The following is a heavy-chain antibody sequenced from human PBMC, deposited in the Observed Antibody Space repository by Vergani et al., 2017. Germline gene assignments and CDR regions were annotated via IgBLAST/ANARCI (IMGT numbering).Heavy chain of an antibody. CDR2: IKNTGEST. Sequence: EVQLLQSEGAVVQPGGSLRLSCVASGFTFSSHAMSWVRQGHGQGLEWDSSIKNTGESTHYADSVKGRFTMSRDHSKNTLYLQMTSLRVEDTAVYYWARWGKEKRLDSWGKGTLVTVSS. D-gene: IGHD1-26*01. J-gene: IGHJ5*01. V-gene: IGHV3-23*01. CDR1: GFTFSSHA. CDR3: ARWGKEKRLDS.